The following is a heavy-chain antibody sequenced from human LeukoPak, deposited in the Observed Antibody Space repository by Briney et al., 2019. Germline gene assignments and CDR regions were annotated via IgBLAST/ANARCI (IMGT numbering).Heavy chain of an antibody. CDR3: AKGASRSSSWYHYYYYMDV. CDR1: GFTFSSYW. V-gene: IGHV3-7*03. D-gene: IGHD6-13*01. CDR2: IKQDGSEK. Sequence: LAGGSLRLSCAASGFTFSSYWMSWVRQAPGRGLEWVSNIKQDGSEKYYVDSVKGQFTISRDNSKNTLYLQMNSLRAEDTAVYYCAKGASRSSSWYHYYYYMDVWGKGTTVTVSS. J-gene: IGHJ6*03.